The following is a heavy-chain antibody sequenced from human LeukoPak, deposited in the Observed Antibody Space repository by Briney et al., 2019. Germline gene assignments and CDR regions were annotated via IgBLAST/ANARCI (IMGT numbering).Heavy chain of an antibody. CDR1: GFTFSSYA. CDR3: AREEFVQLWLLVDY. V-gene: IGHV3-30-3*01. Sequence: GGSLRLSCAASGFTFSSYAMHWVRQAPGKGLEWVAVISYDGSNKYCADSVKGRFTISRDNSKNTLYLQMNSLRAEDTAVYYCAREEFVQLWLLVDYWGQGTLVTVSS. D-gene: IGHD5-18*01. CDR2: ISYDGSNK. J-gene: IGHJ4*02.